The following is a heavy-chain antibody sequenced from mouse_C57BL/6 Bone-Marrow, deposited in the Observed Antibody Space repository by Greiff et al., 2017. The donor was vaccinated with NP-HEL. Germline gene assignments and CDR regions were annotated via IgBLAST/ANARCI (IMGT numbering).Heavy chain of an antibody. CDR2: IDPSDSET. CDR3: ARRYGSPHYFDY. D-gene: IGHD1-1*01. V-gene: IGHV1-52*01. J-gene: IGHJ2*01. CDR1: GYTFTSYW. Sequence: QVQLQQSGAELVRPGSSVKLSCKASGYTFTSYWMHWVKQRPIQGLEWIGNIDPSDSETHYNQKFKDKATLTVDKSSSTAYMQLSSLTSEDSAVYYCARRYGSPHYFDYWGQGTTLTVSS.